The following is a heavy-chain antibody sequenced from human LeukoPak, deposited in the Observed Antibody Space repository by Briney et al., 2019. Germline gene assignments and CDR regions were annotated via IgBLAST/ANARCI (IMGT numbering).Heavy chain of an antibody. CDR1: GFTFANTW. CDR2: INNDGSTT. Sequence: PGGSLRLSCAASGFTFANTWMHWVRQAPGKGLVWVSLINNDGSTTNYADSVKGRSTISRDNARNTVYLQMNSLRAEDTAVYYCARGEIQLWFHFDYWGQGTLVTVSS. CDR3: ARGEIQLWFHFDY. J-gene: IGHJ4*02. V-gene: IGHV3-74*01. D-gene: IGHD5-18*01.